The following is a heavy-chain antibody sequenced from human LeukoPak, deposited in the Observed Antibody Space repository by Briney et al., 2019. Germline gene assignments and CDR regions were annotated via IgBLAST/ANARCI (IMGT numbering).Heavy chain of an antibody. CDR3: ARIVKGSSGWYYGMDV. CDR2: IYYSGRT. V-gene: IGHV4-59*08. D-gene: IGHD6-19*01. Sequence: SETLSLTCTVSGDSISTYYWTWIRQPPGKGLEWLGYIYYSGRTNYNPPLKSRVTISVDTSKNQFSLKLRSVTASDTAVYYCARIVKGSSGWYYGMDVWGQGTTVTVSS. J-gene: IGHJ6*02. CDR1: GDSISTYY.